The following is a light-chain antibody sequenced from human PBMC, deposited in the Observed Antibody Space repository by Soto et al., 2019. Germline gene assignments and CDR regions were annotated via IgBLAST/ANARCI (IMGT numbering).Light chain of an antibody. CDR2: SND. V-gene: IGLV1-47*02. CDR3: SAYTARSTLV. J-gene: IGLJ3*02. Sequence: QSVLTQPPSASGTPGQRVTISCSGSSSNIGNTYVNWYQQFPGTAPKLLIFSNDHRPSGVPDRFSGSKSGTSAYLAISGLRSEDEADYYCSAYTARSTLVFGGGTKLTVL. CDR1: SSNIGNTY.